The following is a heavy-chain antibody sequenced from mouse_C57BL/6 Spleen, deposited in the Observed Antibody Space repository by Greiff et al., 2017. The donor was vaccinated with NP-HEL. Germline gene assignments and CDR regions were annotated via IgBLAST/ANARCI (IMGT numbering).Heavy chain of an antibody. CDR2: IDPSDSYT. CDR3: ARLYSNYVSYAMDY. V-gene: IGHV1-50*01. Sequence: VQLQESGAELVKPGASVKLSCKASGYTFTSYWMQWVKQRPGQGLEWIGEIDPSDSYTNYNQKFKGKATLTVDTSSSTAYMQLSSLTSEDSAVYYCARLYSNYVSYAMDYWGQGTSVTVSS. J-gene: IGHJ4*01. CDR1: GYTFTSYW. D-gene: IGHD2-5*01.